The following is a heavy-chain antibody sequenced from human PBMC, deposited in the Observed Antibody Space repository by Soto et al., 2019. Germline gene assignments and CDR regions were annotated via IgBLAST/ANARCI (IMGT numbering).Heavy chain of an antibody. D-gene: IGHD3-3*01. CDR2: ISRDGSYI. CDR1: GFTFSPHA. Sequence: WGAVRLSCAACGFTFSPHAIHSFRLTPGRGLEWVLAISRDGSYIYYTDSVKGRFTVSRDNSKNTVFVQMNRLIPDDTALYFCARTRNGGVADSFDSWGQGTRVTVSS. V-gene: IGHV3-30*04. J-gene: IGHJ5*01. CDR3: ARTRNGGVADSFDS.